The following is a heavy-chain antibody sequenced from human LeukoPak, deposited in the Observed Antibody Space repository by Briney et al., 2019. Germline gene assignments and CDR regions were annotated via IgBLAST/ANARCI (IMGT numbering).Heavy chain of an antibody. CDR3: ARDRGHDSSCYYFAPSDAFDI. CDR1: GYTFTSYG. V-gene: IGHV1-18*01. CDR2: ISAYNGNT. D-gene: IGHD3-22*01. J-gene: IGHJ3*02. Sequence: GASVKVSCKASGYTFTSYGISWVRQAPGQGLEWMGWISAYNGNTNYAQKLQGRVTMTTDTSTSTAYMELRSLRSDDTAVYYCARDRGHDSSCYYFAPSDAFDIWGQGTMVTVSS.